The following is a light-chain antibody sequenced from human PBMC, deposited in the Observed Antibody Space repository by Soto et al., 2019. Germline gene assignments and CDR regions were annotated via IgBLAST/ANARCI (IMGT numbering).Light chain of an antibody. CDR2: WAS. CDR3: QQYYSIPPT. J-gene: IGKJ2*01. V-gene: IGKV4-1*01. Sequence: DIVMTQSPDSLAVSLGERATINCKSSQSVLYSSNNNNYFAWYQQKPGQPPKLLIYWASTRESGVPDRFSGSGSGTDFTLTISSLQAEDVAVYFCQQYYSIPPTFGQGTKLEIK. CDR1: QSVLYSSNNNNY.